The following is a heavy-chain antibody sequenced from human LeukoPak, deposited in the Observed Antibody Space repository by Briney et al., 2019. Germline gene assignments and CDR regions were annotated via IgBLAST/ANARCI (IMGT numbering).Heavy chain of an antibody. CDR3: AKGVGWANSCYHY. CDR1: GFTFSTYA. CDR2: IDGSGLST. D-gene: IGHD2-15*01. V-gene: IGHV3-23*01. Sequence: PGGSLRLSCAASGFTFSTYAMSWVRQAPGKGLEWVSTIDGSGLSTYYADSVKGRFTISRDNSKNTLYLQMNSLRAEDTAVYYCAKGVGWANSCYHYWGQGTLVTVSS. J-gene: IGHJ4*02.